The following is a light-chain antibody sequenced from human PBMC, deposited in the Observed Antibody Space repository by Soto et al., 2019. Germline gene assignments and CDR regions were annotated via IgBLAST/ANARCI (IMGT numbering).Light chain of an antibody. V-gene: IGKV1-5*03. CDR3: QQYNEYPYT. Sequence: DIQMTQSPSTLSASVGDRVSITCRASQSISTYVAWYQQKPGRAPQALIYRASSLESGVPSRFSGSGSGTGFTLTISSLLPDDFATYYCQQYNEYPYTFGQGTKLEIK. J-gene: IGKJ2*01. CDR1: QSISTY. CDR2: RAS.